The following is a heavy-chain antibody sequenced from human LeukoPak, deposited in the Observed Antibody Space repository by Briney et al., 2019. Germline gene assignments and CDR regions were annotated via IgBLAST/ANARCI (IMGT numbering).Heavy chain of an antibody. CDR2: INHSGST. V-gene: IGHV4-34*01. CDR1: GGSFSGYY. Sequence: SETLSLTCAVYGGSFSGYYWSWIRQPPGKGLEWIGEINHSGSTNYNPSLKSRVTISVDTSKNQFPLKLSSVTAADTAVYYCARVQWLLLYSRDSWFGLWGKGTRVTVSS. CDR3: ARVQWLLLYSRDSWFGL. D-gene: IGHD3-22*01. J-gene: IGHJ5*02.